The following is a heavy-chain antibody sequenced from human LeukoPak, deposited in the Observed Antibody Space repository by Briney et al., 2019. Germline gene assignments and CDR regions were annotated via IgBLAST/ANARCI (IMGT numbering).Heavy chain of an antibody. CDR2: IWYDGSSK. CDR3: ARERGSPGYFDY. Sequence: GGSLRLSCAASGFTFTRDVMHWVRQAPGKGLEWVALIWYDGSSKYYADSVKGRFTISRDNSKDTLYLQMHSLRAEDTAVYYCARERGSPGYFDYWGQGTRVTVSS. J-gene: IGHJ4*02. V-gene: IGHV3-33*01. CDR1: GFTFTRDV.